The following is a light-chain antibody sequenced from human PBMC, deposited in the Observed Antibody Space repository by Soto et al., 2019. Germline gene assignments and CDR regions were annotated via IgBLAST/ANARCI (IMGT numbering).Light chain of an antibody. J-gene: IGLJ3*02. Sequence: QPVLTQPPSASGTPGQRVTISCSGSSSNIGSNYVSWYQQLPGTAPKVLIYNNSQRPSGVPDRFSGSKSGTSASLAISGLRSEDEAVYYCAAWDDSLSGWVFGGGTKVTVL. CDR2: NNS. V-gene: IGLV1-47*02. CDR3: AAWDDSLSGWV. CDR1: SSNIGSNY.